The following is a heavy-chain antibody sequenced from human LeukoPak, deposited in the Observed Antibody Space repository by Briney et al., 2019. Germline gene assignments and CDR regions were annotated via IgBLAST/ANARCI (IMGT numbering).Heavy chain of an antibody. V-gene: IGHV4-39*01. J-gene: IGHJ4*02. D-gene: IGHD6-19*01. CDR3: ASRPLQYNSGWQFFFDY. CDR2: MYYSGST. CDR1: GGSISSYY. Sequence: SETLSLTCTVSGGSISSYYWGWIRQPPGKGLEWIGSMYYSGSTYYNPSLKSRVTISVDTSKNQFSLKLNSVTAADTAVYYCASRPLQYNSGWQFFFDYWGQGTLVAVSS.